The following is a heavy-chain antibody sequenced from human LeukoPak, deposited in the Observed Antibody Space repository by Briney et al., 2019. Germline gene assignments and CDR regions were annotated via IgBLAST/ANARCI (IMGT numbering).Heavy chain of an antibody. J-gene: IGHJ1*01. D-gene: IGHD1-26*01. V-gene: IGHV3-30*02. CDR3: AKDARIVGATIAAYFQH. CDR2: MRYDGSNK. Sequence: PGGSLRLSCAASGFTFSSYGMHWVRQAPGKGLEWVAFMRYDGSNKYYADSVKGRFTISRDNSKNTLYLQMNSLRAEDTAVYYCAKDARIVGATIAAYFQHWGQGTLVTVSS. CDR1: GFTFSSYG.